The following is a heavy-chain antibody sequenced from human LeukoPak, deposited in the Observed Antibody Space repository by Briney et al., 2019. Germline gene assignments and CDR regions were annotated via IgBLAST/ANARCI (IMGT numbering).Heavy chain of an antibody. CDR2: ITGSGDA. J-gene: IGHJ4*02. D-gene: IGHD3-16*02. CDR3: TTLTITYPYDY. Sequence: GGSLRLSCAASGFTFSTHSMKWVRQAPGKGLEFVSRITGSGDAFYTDSVKGRFTISRDNARNTLHLQMNNLRAEDTAVYYCTTLTITYPYDYWGQGTPVTVSS. V-gene: IGHV3-23*01. CDR1: GFTFSTHS.